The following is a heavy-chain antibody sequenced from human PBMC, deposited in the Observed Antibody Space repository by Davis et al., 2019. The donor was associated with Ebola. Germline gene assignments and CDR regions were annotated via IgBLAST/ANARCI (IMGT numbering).Heavy chain of an antibody. CDR2: IRGNGEKT. CDR3: VKVGVATITGWYGMDA. J-gene: IGHJ6*02. CDR1: GFTFSSYW. Sequence: GESLKISCAASGFTFSSYWMSWVRQAPGKGLEWVSFIRGNGEKTYYADSVKGRFTISRDNSRNNLYLEMNILRAEDTAVYYCVKVGVATITGWYGMDAWGRGTTVTVSS. V-gene: IGHV3-23*01. D-gene: IGHD5-12*01.